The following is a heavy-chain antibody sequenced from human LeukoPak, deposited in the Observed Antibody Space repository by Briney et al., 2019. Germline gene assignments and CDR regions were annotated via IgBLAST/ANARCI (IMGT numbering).Heavy chain of an antibody. D-gene: IGHD3-22*01. CDR2: ISGSSSYI. V-gene: IGHV3-21*01. CDR1: GFTFSSYS. CDR3: ARDMGYYDSSGSFDY. Sequence: GGSLRLSCAASGFTFSSYSMNWVRQAPGKGLEWVSSISGSSSYIYYADSVKGRFTISRDNAKNSLYLQMNSLRAEDTAVYYCARDMGYYDSSGSFDYWGQGTLVTVSS. J-gene: IGHJ4*02.